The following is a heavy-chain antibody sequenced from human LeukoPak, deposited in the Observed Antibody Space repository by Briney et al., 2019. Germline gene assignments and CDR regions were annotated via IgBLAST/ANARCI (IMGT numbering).Heavy chain of an antibody. V-gene: IGHV3-21*01. D-gene: IGHD3-22*01. Sequence: PGGSLRLSCAASGFTFSSYSMNWVRQAPGKGLEWVSSISSSSSYIYYADSVKGRFTISRDNSKNTLYLQMNSLRAEDTAVYYCARDQLPDTYYYDSSGSPPDYWGQGTLVTVSS. J-gene: IGHJ4*02. CDR3: ARDQLPDTYYYDSSGSPPDY. CDR1: GFTFSSYS. CDR2: ISSSSSYI.